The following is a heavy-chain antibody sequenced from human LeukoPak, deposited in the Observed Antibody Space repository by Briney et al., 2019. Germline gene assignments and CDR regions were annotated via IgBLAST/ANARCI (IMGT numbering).Heavy chain of an antibody. CDR1: GGTFSNYA. CDR2: IIPLFGTP. CDR3: ARSARHCNNGVCFTDYYIDL. D-gene: IGHD2-8*01. J-gene: IGHJ6*03. Sequence: SVKVSCKASGGTFSNYAISWVRQAPGQGLEWMGGIIPLFGTPNYAQKFQGRVTITADESTSTAYMELSSLRSEDAAVYYCARSARHCNNGVCFTDYYIDLWGKGTTVTISS. V-gene: IGHV1-69*13.